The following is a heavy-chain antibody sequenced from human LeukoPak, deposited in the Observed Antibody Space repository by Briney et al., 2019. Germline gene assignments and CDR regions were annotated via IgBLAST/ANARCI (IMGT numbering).Heavy chain of an antibody. D-gene: IGHD2-8*01. CDR1: GFTFGMYA. V-gene: IGHV3-23*01. J-gene: IGHJ4*02. CDR2: LSGSGGST. CDR3: AKNAAGIVLMIYAPLDS. Sequence: GGSLRLSCAASGFTFGMYAMSWVRQAPGKGLEWVSTLSGSGGSTYYADSVKGRFTISGDESKNTLSLQMNSLRPEDTAVYYCAKNAAGIVLMIYAPLDSWGQGTLVTVSS.